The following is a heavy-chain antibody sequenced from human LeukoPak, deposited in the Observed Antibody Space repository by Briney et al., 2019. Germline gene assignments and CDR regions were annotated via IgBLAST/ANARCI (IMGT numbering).Heavy chain of an antibody. CDR3: ARVRDSDYGDYFDY. Sequence: PGGSLRLSCAASGFTVSSNYMSWVRQAPGKGLEWVSVIYSGGSTYYADSVKGRFTISRDNSKNTLYLQMNSLRAEDTAVYYCARVRDSDYGDYFDYWGQGTLVTVSS. CDR1: GFTVSSNY. D-gene: IGHD4-17*01. CDR2: IYSGGST. V-gene: IGHV3-66*01. J-gene: IGHJ4*02.